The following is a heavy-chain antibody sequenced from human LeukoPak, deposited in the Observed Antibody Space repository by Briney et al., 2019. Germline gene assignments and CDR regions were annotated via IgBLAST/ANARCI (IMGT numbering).Heavy chain of an antibody. Sequence: GGSLRLSCAASGFTFDDYAMHWVRQAPGKGLEWVPLISWDGGSTYYADSVKGRFTISRDNSKNSLYLQMNSLRAEDTALYYCARARDGPFPEHWGQGTLVTVSS. CDR2: ISWDGGST. D-gene: IGHD5-24*01. CDR1: GFTFDDYA. CDR3: ARARDGPFPEH. V-gene: IGHV3-43D*03. J-gene: IGHJ1*01.